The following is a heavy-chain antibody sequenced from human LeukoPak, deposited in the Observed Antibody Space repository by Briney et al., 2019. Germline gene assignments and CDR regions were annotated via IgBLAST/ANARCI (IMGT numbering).Heavy chain of an antibody. CDR3: ARGSWFGELLPFDY. J-gene: IGHJ4*02. CDR2: ISGSGGST. V-gene: IGHV3-23*01. Sequence: PSETLSLTCNVSGGSMSNIYYWGWIRQPPGKGLEWVSAISGSGGSTYYADSVKGRFTISRDNSKNTLYLQMNSLSAEDTAVYYCARGSWFGELLPFDYWGQGTLVTVSS. D-gene: IGHD3-10*01. CDR1: GGSMSNIYY.